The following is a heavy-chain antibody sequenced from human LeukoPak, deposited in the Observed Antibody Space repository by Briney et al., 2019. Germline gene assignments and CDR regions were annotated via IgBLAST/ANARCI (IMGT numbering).Heavy chain of an antibody. V-gene: IGHV3-53*01. CDR1: GFTVSSNY. Sequence: GGSLRLSCAASGFTVSSNYMTWVRQAPGEGLEWLSVIYSDGSTYYADSVKGRFTISRDNAKNSLYLQMNSLRAEDTAVYYCVVQGADFSSDFDYWGQGTLVTVSS. J-gene: IGHJ4*02. D-gene: IGHD3-3*01. CDR3: VVQGADFSSDFDY. CDR2: IYSDGST.